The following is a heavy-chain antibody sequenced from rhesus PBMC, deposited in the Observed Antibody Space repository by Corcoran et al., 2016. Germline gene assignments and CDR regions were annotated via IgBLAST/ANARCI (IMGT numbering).Heavy chain of an antibody. CDR2: IFDGGST. J-gene: IGHJ6*01. CDR3: ARRKRMITVTITRGGLDS. D-gene: IGHD3-9*01. CDR1: GGFISGYY. Sequence: QVQLQESGPGLVKPSETLSLTCAVSGGFISGYYSNWIRQPPGKGLEWFGYIFDGGSTRYKPPLKRRFTISRDTSKNQFSLKLSSVTAADTAVYYCARRKRMITVTITRGGLDSWGQGVVVTVSS. V-gene: IGHV4-122*02.